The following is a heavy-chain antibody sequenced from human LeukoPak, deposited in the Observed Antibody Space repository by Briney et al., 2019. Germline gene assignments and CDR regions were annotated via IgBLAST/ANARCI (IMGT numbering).Heavy chain of an antibody. J-gene: IGHJ6*03. CDR1: GFTFSNYA. D-gene: IGHD3-3*01. Sequence: GGSLRLSCAASGFTFSNYAMTWVRQAPGKGLEWVSGISASGGTTYYADSVRGRFTISRDNSKNTLFLQMNSLRAEDTAVYYCARAPYYDFWSGYLYYYYYMDVWGKGTTVTVSS. CDR3: ARAPYYDFWSGYLYYYYYMDV. CDR2: ISASGGTT. V-gene: IGHV3-23*01.